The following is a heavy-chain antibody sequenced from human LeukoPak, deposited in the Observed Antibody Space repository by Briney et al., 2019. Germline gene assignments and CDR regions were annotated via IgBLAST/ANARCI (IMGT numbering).Heavy chain of an antibody. V-gene: IGHV4-59*08. D-gene: IGHD2-2*01. CDR1: GDSFSNYY. J-gene: IGHJ5*01. CDR3: ASSPRLTTSWFLFDS. Sequence: SETLSLTCSVSGDSFSNYYWTWIRQPPGKGLEWICYVYYSGSTNYNPSPKTRLHLSVDTSKNRFSLKLSSVTAADTAVYYCASSPRLTTSWFLFDSWGHGTLVTVSS. CDR2: VYYSGST.